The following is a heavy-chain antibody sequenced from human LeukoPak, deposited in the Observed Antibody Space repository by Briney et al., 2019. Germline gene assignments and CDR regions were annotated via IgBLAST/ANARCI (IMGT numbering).Heavy chain of an antibody. V-gene: IGHV3-7*01. CDR3: AGSRGYYYDAIDY. J-gene: IGHJ4*02. CDR1: GFTFSSYW. Sequence: GGSLRLSCAASGFTFSSYWMSWVRQAPGKGLEWVANIKQDGSEKYYVDSVKGRFTISRDNAKNSLYLQMNSLRAEDTAVYYCAGSRGYYYDAIDYWGQGTLVTVSS. D-gene: IGHD3-22*01. CDR2: IKQDGSEK.